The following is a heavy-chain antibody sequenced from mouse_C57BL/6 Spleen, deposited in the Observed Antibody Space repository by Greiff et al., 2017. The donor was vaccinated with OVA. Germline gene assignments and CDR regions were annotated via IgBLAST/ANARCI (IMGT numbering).Heavy chain of an antibody. Sequence: EVNLVESGGDLVKPGGSLKLSCAASGFTFSSYGMSWVRQTPDKRLEWVATISSGGSYTYYPDSVKGRFTISRDNAKNTLYLQMSSLKSEDTAMYYCARHGNYAFAYWGQGTLVTVSA. CDR2: ISSGGSYT. D-gene: IGHD2-1*01. V-gene: IGHV5-6*01. CDR3: ARHGNYAFAY. CDR1: GFTFSSYG. J-gene: IGHJ3*01.